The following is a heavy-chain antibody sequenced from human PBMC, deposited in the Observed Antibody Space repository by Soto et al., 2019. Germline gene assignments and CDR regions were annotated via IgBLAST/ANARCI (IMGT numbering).Heavy chain of an antibody. CDR2: ISSSSSTI. Sequence: GGSLRLSCAASGFTFSSYSMNWVRQAPGKGVEWVSYISSSSSTIYYADSVKGRFTISRDNAKNSLYLQMNSLRDEDTAVYYCAAPYYDFWSGYTPPEVWGQGTLVTVSS. CDR3: AAPYYDFWSGYTPPEV. J-gene: IGHJ4*02. D-gene: IGHD3-3*01. CDR1: GFTFSSYS. V-gene: IGHV3-48*02.